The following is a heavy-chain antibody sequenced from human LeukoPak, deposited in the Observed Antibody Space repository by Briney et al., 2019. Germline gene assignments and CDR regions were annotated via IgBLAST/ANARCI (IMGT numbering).Heavy chain of an antibody. V-gene: IGHV3-23*01. CDR2: ILGSGVTT. J-gene: IGHJ4*02. Sequence: PGASLRLSCAASGFTFSNYAMSWVRQAPGKGLEWVSAILGSGVTTYYADSVKGRFTVSRDNSKSTLYSQMNTLRAEDTALYYCAKWGDYDVLTGYYVPDYWGQGTLVTVSS. CDR3: AKWGDYDVLTGYYVPDY. CDR1: GFTFSNYA. D-gene: IGHD3-9*01.